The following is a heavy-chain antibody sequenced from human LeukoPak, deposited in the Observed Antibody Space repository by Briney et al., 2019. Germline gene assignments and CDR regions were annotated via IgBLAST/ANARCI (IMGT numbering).Heavy chain of an antibody. CDR2: INAYNGNT. Sequence: ASVKVSCKASGYAFTSYGISWVRQAPGQGLEWMGWINAYNGNTNYAPKLQGRVTMTTDTSTSTAYMELRSLRSDDTAVYYCAREDCSGGSCYSLSLTPVFHVFDIWGQGTMVTVSS. V-gene: IGHV1-18*01. D-gene: IGHD2-15*01. CDR3: AREDCSGGSCYSLSLTPVFHVFDI. CDR1: GYAFTSYG. J-gene: IGHJ3*02.